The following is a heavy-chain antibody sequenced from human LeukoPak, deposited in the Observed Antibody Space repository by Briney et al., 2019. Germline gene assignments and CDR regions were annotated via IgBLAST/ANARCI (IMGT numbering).Heavy chain of an antibody. Sequence: SETLSLTCAVYGGSFSGYYWSWIRQPPGKGLEWIGEINHSGSTNYNPSLKSRVTISVDTSKNQFSLKLSSVTAADTAEYYCAGGGYSSSVDYWGQGTLVTVSS. D-gene: IGHD6-6*01. J-gene: IGHJ4*02. CDR3: AGGGYSSSVDY. V-gene: IGHV4-34*01. CDR2: INHSGST. CDR1: GGSFSGYY.